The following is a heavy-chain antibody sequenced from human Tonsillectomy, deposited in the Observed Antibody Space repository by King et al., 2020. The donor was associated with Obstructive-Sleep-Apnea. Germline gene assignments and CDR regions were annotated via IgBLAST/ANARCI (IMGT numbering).Heavy chain of an antibody. CDR1: GLTLSNYD. J-gene: IGHJ6*02. CDR3: AKGVASRTYSYAMDD. D-gene: IGHD2-8*01. Sequence: VQLVESGGGVVQPGRSLRLSCAASGLTLSNYDIYWVRQAPGKGLEWVAFIPFDEAHKYYTDSVKGRFTISRDNAHNTLYLQLNSLRPEDTAVYYCAKGVASRTYSYAMDDWGQGTAVTVSS. CDR2: IPFDEAHK. V-gene: IGHV3-30*02.